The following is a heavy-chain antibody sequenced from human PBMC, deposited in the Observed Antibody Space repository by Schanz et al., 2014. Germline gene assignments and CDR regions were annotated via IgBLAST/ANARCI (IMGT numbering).Heavy chain of an antibody. V-gene: IGHV3-21*02. Sequence: EVQVVESGGGLVRPGGSLRLSCSGFTVSAYSANWVRQAPGKGLEWVSAISGSGGDTYYADSVKGRFTISRDNAKSSLYLQMNSLRAEDTAVYYCVKDLQRELLRDDHYYGMDVWGPGTLVTVSS. J-gene: IGHJ6*02. D-gene: IGHD1-26*01. CDR1: GFTVSAYS. CDR2: ISGSGGDT. CDR3: VKDLQRELLRDDHYYGMDV.